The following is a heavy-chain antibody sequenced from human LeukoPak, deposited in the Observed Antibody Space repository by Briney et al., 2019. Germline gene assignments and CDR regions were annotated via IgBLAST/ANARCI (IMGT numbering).Heavy chain of an antibody. V-gene: IGHV3-66*01. CDR1: GFTVSSNY. J-gene: IGHJ4*02. CDR3: ARFGGYDPGYFDY. D-gene: IGHD5-12*01. CDR2: IYSGGST. Sequence: GRSLRLSCAASGFTVSSNYMSWVRQAPGRGLEWVSVIYSGGSTYYADSVKGRFTISRDNSKNTLYLQMNSLRAEDTAVYYCARFGGYDPGYFDYWGQGTLVTVSS.